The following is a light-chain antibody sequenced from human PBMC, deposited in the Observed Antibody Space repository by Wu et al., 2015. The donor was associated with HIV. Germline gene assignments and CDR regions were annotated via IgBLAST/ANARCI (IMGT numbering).Light chain of an antibody. J-gene: IGKJ4*01. CDR1: QGINNY. CDR3: QQLNTYPLT. Sequence: DIQLTQSPSFLSASVGDRITITCRASQGINNYLAWYQHKPGRAPKLLMYATSTLQSGIPSRFSGGGSGTEVTLTINSLQPEDFATYYCQQLNTYPLTFGGGTKVEMK. CDR2: ATS. V-gene: IGKV1-9*01.